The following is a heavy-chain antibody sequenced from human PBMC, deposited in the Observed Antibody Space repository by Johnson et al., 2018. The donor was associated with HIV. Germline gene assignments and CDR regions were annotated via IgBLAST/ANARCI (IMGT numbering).Heavy chain of an antibody. D-gene: IGHD3-22*01. V-gene: IGHV3-20*04. Sequence: EVQLVESGGGVVRPGGSLRLSCAASGFTFDDYGMSWVRQAPGKGLEWVSGINSDGNSTNYADSVKGRFTISRDNAKNSLYLQMNSLRAGDTAVYYCARSYYDSSGYPHDAFDIWGQGTMVTVSS. CDR2: INSDGNST. CDR1: GFTFDDYG. J-gene: IGHJ3*02. CDR3: ARSYYDSSGYPHDAFDI.